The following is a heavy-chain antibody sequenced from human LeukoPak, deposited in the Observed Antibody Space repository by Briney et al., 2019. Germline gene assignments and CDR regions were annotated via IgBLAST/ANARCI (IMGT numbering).Heavy chain of an antibody. V-gene: IGHV1-18*01. D-gene: IGHD1-26*01. CDR3: ARDSGSYESYYFDY. J-gene: IGHJ4*02. CDR2: ISAYNGNT. Sequence: ASVKVSCKASGYTFTSYGISWVRQAPGQGLEWMGWISAYNGNTNYAQKLQGRVTMTTDTSTSTAYVELRSLRSDDTAVYYCARDSGSYESYYFDYWGQGTLVTVSS. CDR1: GYTFTSYG.